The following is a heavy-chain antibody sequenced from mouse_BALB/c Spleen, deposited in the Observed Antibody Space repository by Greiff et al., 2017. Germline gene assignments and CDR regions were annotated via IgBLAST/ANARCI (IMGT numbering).Heavy chain of an antibody. D-gene: IGHD2-14*01. Sequence: DVMLVESGGGLVQPGGSRKLSCAASGFTFSSFGMHWVRQAPEKGLEWVAYISSGSSTNYYADTVKGRFTISRDNPKNTLFLQMTSLRSEDTAMYYCAGEGRYGFDYWGQGTTVTVSA. CDR3: AGEGRYGFDY. J-gene: IGHJ2*01. CDR1: GFTFSSFG. V-gene: IGHV5-17*02. CDR2: ISSGSSTN.